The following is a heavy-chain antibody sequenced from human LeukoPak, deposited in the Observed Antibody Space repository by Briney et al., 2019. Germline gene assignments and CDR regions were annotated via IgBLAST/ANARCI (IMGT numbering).Heavy chain of an antibody. V-gene: IGHV4-59*01. D-gene: IGHD3-22*01. CDR1: GGSISSYY. CDR2: IYYSGST. Sequence: SETLSLTCTVSGGSISSYYWSWIRQPPGKGLEWIGYIYYSGSTNYNPSLKSRVTISVDTSKNQFSLKLSSVTAADTAVYYCARAWYYYDSSGYVGYFDYWGQGTLVTVPS. CDR3: ARAWYYYDSSGYVGYFDY. J-gene: IGHJ4*02.